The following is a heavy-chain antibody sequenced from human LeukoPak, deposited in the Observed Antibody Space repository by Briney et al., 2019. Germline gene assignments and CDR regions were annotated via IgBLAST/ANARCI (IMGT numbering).Heavy chain of an antibody. CDR2: IKQDGSEK. J-gene: IGHJ4*02. V-gene: IGHV3-7*01. CDR1: GFTFSAYW. Sequence: GGSLRLSCAASGFTFSAYWMSWVRQAPGKGLEWGANIKQDGSEKYYVDSVKGRFTISRDNAKNSLYLQMNSLRAEDTAVYYCARPRYSSSPLALRFFDYWGQGTLVTASS. D-gene: IGHD6-6*01. CDR3: ARPRYSSSPLALRFFDY.